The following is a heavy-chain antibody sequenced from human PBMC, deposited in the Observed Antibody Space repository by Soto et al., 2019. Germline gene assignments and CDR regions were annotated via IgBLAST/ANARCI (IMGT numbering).Heavy chain of an antibody. CDR1: GFTFSSFA. D-gene: IGHD1-1*01. J-gene: IGHJ3*01. Sequence: QLLESGGDLVQPGGSLRLSCVASGFTFSSFAMNWIRQAPGKGLEWVCDISGRGGSTHYAESVKGRFTISRDNSKSMVYLQMDSLPAEDTAIYYCAKALSLSTIFDAFDVWGHGTAVTFSS. CDR3: AKALSLSTIFDAFDV. V-gene: IGHV3-23*01. CDR2: ISGRGGST.